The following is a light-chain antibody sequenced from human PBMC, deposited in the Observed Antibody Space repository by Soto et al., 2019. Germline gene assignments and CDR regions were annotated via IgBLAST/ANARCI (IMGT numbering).Light chain of an antibody. CDR2: GAS. V-gene: IGKV3-15*01. J-gene: IGKJ2*01. Sequence: EIVMTQSPASLSVSQGERATLSCRASQNVGSNLAWYQQRPGQAPRLLIYGASTRATGIPARFTGSGSGTDFTLTISSLQSEDFAVYYCQHYNNWPPYTFGQGTKLEIK. CDR3: QHYNNWPPYT. CDR1: QNVGSN.